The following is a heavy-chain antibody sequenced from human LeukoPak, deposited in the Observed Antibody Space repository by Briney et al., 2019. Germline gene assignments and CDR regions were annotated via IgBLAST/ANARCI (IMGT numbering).Heavy chain of an antibody. V-gene: IGHV3-23*01. J-gene: IGHJ4*02. CDR2: ITDSGTNT. Sequence: GGSLRLSCAASGFIFSTYAMSWVRQAAGKGLEWGSSITDSGTNTYYADSAKGRFTISRDNSKNTLYLQVDSLRAEDTAIYYCATYSRSLFRHFDFWGQGTLVTVSS. CDR3: ATYSRSLFRHFDF. D-gene: IGHD6-6*01. CDR1: GFIFSTYA.